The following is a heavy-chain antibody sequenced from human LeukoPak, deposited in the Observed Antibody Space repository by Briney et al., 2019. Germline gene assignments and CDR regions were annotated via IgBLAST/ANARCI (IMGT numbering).Heavy chain of an antibody. CDR3: AKDAYYYNTSGSGRGY. V-gene: IGHV3-23*01. J-gene: IGHJ4*02. D-gene: IGHD3-22*01. CDR2: ISGSGGST. CDR1: GFTFSSYA. Sequence: GGSLRLSCAASGFTFSSYAMSWVRQAPGKGLEWVSAISGSGGSTYYADSVKGRFTISRDNSKNTLYLQMNSLRAEDTAVYYCAKDAYYYNTSGSGRGYGGQGTLVTVSS.